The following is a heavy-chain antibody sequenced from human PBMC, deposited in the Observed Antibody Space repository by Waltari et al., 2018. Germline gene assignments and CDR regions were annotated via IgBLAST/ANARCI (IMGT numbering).Heavy chain of an antibody. CDR3: ARGRRAAAGTGAPPRDY. D-gene: IGHD6-13*01. CDR2: MNPNSGNP. J-gene: IGHJ4*02. Sequence: QVQLVQSGAEVKKPGASVKVSCKASGYTFTSYDINWVRQATGQGLEWMGWMNPNSGNPGYAQKFQGRVTITRNTSISTAYMELSSLRSEDTAVYYCARGRRAAAGTGAPPRDYWGQGTLVTVSS. V-gene: IGHV1-8*03. CDR1: GYTFTSYD.